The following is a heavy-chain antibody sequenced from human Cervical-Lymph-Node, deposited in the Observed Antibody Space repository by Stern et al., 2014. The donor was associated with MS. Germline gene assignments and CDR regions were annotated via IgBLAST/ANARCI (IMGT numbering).Heavy chain of an antibody. CDR3: ARDQRGITIFGVVTDYYYLGMDV. CDR1: GYIFTGYY. CDR2: INPNTGGP. V-gene: IGHV1-2*02. Sequence: VQLVQSGAEVKKPGASVKVSCKTSGYIFTGYYIHWVRQAPGQGLEWMAWINPNTGGPKYAQKLQCRVIMSMDTSISTAYVELSSLTSDDTAVYYCARDQRGITIFGVVTDYYYLGMDVWGQGTTVTVSS. D-gene: IGHD3-3*01. J-gene: IGHJ6*02.